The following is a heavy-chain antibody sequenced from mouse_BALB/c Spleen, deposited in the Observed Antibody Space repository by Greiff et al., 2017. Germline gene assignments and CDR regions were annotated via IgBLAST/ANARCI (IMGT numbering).Heavy chain of an antibody. CDR2: IRLKSNNYAT. CDR3: TRTEVRRGAMDY. Sequence: EVKLVESGGGLVQPGGSMKLSCVASGFTFSNYWMNWVRQSPEKGLEWVAEIRLKSNNYATHYAESVKGRFTISRDDSKSSVYLQMNNLRAEDTGIYYCTRTEVRRGAMDYWGQGTSVTVSS. D-gene: IGHD2-14*01. J-gene: IGHJ4*01. CDR1: GFTFSNYW. V-gene: IGHV6-6*02.